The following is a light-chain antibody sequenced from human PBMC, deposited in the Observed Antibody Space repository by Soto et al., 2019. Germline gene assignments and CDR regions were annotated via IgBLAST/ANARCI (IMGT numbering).Light chain of an antibody. Sequence: QSVLTQPASVSGSPGQSITISCTATSSDVGTYNYVSWYQHHPGKAPKLMLYEVTNRPSGVSNRFSGAKSGNTASLTISGLRAEDEADYYCTSYTSDSTPYVFGTGTKVTVL. V-gene: IGLV2-14*01. CDR2: EVT. CDR3: TSYTSDSTPYV. J-gene: IGLJ1*01. CDR1: SSDVGTYNY.